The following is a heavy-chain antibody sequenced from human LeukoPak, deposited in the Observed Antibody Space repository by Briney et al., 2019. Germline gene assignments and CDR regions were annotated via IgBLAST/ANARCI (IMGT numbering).Heavy chain of an antibody. CDR2: MNPNSGNT. CDR1: GGTFTSYD. Sequence: ASVKVSCKASGGTFTSYDINWVRQATGQGLEWMGWMNPNSGNTGYAQKFQGRVTMTRNTSISTAYMELSSLRSEDTAVYYCARGPPYYYDSSPIDYRGQGTLVTVSS. CDR3: ARGPPYYYDSSPIDY. V-gene: IGHV1-8*01. D-gene: IGHD3-22*01. J-gene: IGHJ4*02.